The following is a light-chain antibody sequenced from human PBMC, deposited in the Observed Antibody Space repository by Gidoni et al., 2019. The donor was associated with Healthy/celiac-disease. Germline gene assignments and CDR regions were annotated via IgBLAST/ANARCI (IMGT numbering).Light chain of an antibody. J-gene: IGLJ1*01. CDR3: SSYTSSSTQV. Sequence: QSALPHPASVSGSPVQSITISCTGTSSDVGGYNYVSWYQQHPGKAPKLMIYDVSNRPSGVYNRFSGSKSGNTASLTISGLQAEDEADYYCSSYTSSSTQVFGTGTKVTVL. V-gene: IGLV2-14*01. CDR2: DVS. CDR1: SSDVGGYNY.